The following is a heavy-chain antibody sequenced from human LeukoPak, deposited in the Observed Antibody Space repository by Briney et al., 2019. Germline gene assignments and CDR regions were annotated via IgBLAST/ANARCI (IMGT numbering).Heavy chain of an antibody. D-gene: IGHD3-10*01. CDR2: IYYRVTS. V-gene: IGHV4-59*01. CDR3: ARAVGGDGSGSL. J-gene: IGHJ4*02. Sequence: SETLSLTCTVSGGSISSYYWSWNRQPPGKGLEWIGYIYYRVTSDYNPSLKSRVTMSVDMSTRQISLKLSSVTAADTAVYYCARAVGGDGSGSLWGPGTLVTVSS. CDR1: GGSISSYY.